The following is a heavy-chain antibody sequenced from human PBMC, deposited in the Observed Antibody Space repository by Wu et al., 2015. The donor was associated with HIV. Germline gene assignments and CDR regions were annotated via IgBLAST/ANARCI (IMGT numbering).Heavy chain of an antibody. Sequence: QVQLVQSGAEVKKPGASVKVSCKASGYTFTSYYMHWVRQAPGQGLEWMGIINPSGGSTSYAQKFQGRVTITADESTSTAYMELSSLRSEDTAVYYCARGQVGAYYYMDVWGKGTTVTVSS. J-gene: IGHJ6*03. V-gene: IGHV1-46*01. CDR3: ARGQVGAYYYMDV. D-gene: IGHD3-16*01. CDR1: GYTFTSYY. CDR2: INPSGGST.